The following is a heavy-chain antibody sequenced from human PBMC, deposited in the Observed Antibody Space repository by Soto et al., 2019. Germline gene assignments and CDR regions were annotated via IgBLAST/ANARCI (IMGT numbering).Heavy chain of an antibody. CDR1: GVTVSSNY. V-gene: IGHV3-66*04. CDR2: IYSGGST. D-gene: IGHD5-18*01. J-gene: IGHJ4*02. CDR3: GRHGYNYGGGYFDY. Sequence: EVQLVESGGGLVQPGGSLRLSCAASGVTVSSNYMSWVRQAPGKGLEWVSVIYSGGSTYYADSVKGRFTISRDNSKNTLYLQMNSLGAGDKAVYYCGRHGYNYGGGYFDYWGQGTLVTVSS.